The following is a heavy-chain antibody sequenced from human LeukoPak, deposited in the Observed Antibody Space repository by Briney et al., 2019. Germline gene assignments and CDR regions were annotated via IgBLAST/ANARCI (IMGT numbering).Heavy chain of an antibody. D-gene: IGHD3-10*01. CDR3: ARRRERGYYGSGTFGP. Sequence: SETLSLTCTVSGGSISSSSYYWGWIRQPPGKGLEWIGSIYYSGSTYYNPSLKSRVTISVDTSKNQFSLKLSSVTAADTAVYYCARRRERGYYGSGTFGPWGQGTLVTVSS. J-gene: IGHJ5*02. CDR2: IYYSGST. V-gene: IGHV4-39*07. CDR1: GGSISSSSYY.